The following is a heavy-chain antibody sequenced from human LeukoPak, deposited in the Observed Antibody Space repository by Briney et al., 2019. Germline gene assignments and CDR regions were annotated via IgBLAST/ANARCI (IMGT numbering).Heavy chain of an antibody. Sequence: ASVKVSCKASGGTFSSYAISWVRQAPGQGLEWMGGIIPIFGTANYAQKFQGRVTITTDESTSTAYMELSSLRSEDTAVYYCARSGTHYSYYYYMDVWGKGTTVTVSS. CDR1: GGTFSSYA. J-gene: IGHJ6*03. CDR2: IIPIFGTA. V-gene: IGHV1-69*05. D-gene: IGHD1-26*01. CDR3: ARSGTHYSYYYYMDV.